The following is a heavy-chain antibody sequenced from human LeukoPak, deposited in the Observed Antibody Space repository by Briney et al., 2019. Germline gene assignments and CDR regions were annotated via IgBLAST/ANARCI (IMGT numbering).Heavy chain of an antibody. CDR3: ASLDY. J-gene: IGHJ4*02. Sequence: PGGSLRLSCAASGFTFSSSWMNWVRQAPGKGLEWVANIKQDGSEKYYVDSVKGRFTISRVNAKNSLYLQMNTLRAEDTAVYYCASLDYWGQGTLVTVSS. CDR1: GFTFSSSW. V-gene: IGHV3-7*01. CDR2: IKQDGSEK.